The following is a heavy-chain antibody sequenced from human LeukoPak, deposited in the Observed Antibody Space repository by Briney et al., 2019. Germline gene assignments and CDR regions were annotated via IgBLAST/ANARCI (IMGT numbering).Heavy chain of an antibody. CDR3: ARAGGYCGRISCPYYFDY. D-gene: IGHD2-15*01. V-gene: IGHV5-51*01. CDR1: GYSFTSYW. J-gene: IGHJ4*02. CDR2: IYPGDSDT. Sequence: GESLKISCKGSGYSFTSYWIGWVRQMPGKGLEWMGIIYPGDSDTRYSPSFQGQVTISADKSISTAYMELSRLRSDDTAVYYCARAGGYCGRISCPYYFDYWGQGSLVAVSS.